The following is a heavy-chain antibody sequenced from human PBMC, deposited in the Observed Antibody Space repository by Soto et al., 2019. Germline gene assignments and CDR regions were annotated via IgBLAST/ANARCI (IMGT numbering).Heavy chain of an antibody. V-gene: IGHV1-69*01. Sequence: QAQVVQSGAEVRKPGSSVKLSCKASEGTFNSYAIAWVRQAPGQGLEWMGGIIPYYNTLNYAQKFQDRVTITSDDSTNTVYMELSSLRSDDTAVYFCASVASRWYPYFFDSWAQGTLVTVSS. CDR1: EGTFNSYA. J-gene: IGHJ4*02. CDR2: IIPYYNTL. D-gene: IGHD6-13*01. CDR3: ASVASRWYPYFFDS.